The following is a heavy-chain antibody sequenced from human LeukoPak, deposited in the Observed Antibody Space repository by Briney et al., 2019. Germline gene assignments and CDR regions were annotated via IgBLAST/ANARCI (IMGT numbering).Heavy chain of an antibody. CDR2: ISSGSSYI. CDR1: GFTFSSYS. J-gene: IGHJ3*02. D-gene: IGHD1-1*01. CDR3: ARDGYPNAFDI. V-gene: IGHV3-21*01. Sequence: GGSLRLSCAASGFTFSSYSMNWVRQAPGKGLEWVSSISSGSSYIYYADSVKGRFTISRDNAKNSLYLQMNSLRAEDTAVYYCARDGYPNAFDIWGQGTMVTVSS.